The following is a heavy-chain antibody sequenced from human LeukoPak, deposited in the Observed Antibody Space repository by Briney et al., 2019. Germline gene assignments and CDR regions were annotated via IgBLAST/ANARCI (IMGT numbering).Heavy chain of an antibody. J-gene: IGHJ4*02. CDR3: AKDPTQATPWIQLSFGDY. CDR2: ISGSGGST. V-gene: IGHV3-23*01. Sequence: GGSLRLSCAASGFTFSSYAMSWVRQAPGKGLEWVSAISGSGGSTYYADSVKGRFSISRDNSKNTLYLQMNSLRAEDTAVYYCAKDPTQATPWIQLSFGDYWGQGTLVTVSS. CDR1: GFTFSSYA. D-gene: IGHD5-18*01.